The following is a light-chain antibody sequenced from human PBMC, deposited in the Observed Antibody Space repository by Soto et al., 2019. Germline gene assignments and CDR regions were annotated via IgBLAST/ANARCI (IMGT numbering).Light chain of an antibody. V-gene: IGLV1-47*01. J-gene: IGLJ1*01. Sequence: QSVLTQPPSASGTPGQRVTISCSGSSSNIGSNYVYWYQQLPGMAPKLLIYRNNQRPSGVPDRFSGSKSGTSASLAISGLRSEDEADYYCAAWDDSLSAHYVFGTGTKVTVL. CDR1: SSNIGSNY. CDR3: AAWDDSLSAHYV. CDR2: RNN.